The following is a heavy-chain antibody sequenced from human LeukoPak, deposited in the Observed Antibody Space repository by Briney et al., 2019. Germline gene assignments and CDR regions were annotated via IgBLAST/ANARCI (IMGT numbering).Heavy chain of an antibody. CDR2: IYHSGST. CDR3: ARTTGYGGGIDWFDP. D-gene: IGHD5-12*01. V-gene: IGHV4-30-2*01. J-gene: IGHJ5*02. CDR1: GGSISSGGYS. Sequence: SQTLSLTCAVSGGSISSGGYSWSWIRQPPGKGLEWIGYIYHSGSTYYNPSLKSRVTISVDRSKNQFSLKLSSVTAADTAVYYRARTTGYGGGIDWFDPWGQGTLVTVSS.